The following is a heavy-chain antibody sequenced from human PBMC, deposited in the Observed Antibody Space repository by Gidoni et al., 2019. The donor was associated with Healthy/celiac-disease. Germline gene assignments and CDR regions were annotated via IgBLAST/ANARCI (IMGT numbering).Heavy chain of an antibody. Sequence: RLSCAASGFTFSSYGMHWVRQAPGKGLEWVAVIWYDGSNKYYADSVKGRFTISRDNSKNTLYLQMNSLRAEDTAVYYCAREDCSSTSCYIDYWGQGTLVTVSS. J-gene: IGHJ4*02. CDR2: IWYDGSNK. D-gene: IGHD2-2*02. V-gene: IGHV3-33*01. CDR3: AREDCSSTSCYIDY. CDR1: GFTFSSYG.